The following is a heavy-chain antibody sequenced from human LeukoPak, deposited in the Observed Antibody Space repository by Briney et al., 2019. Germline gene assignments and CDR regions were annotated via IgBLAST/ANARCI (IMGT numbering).Heavy chain of an antibody. CDR2: IYSGGST. CDR3: ARPQGIDYYDSTYDAFDM. CDR1: GFIVSSSY. Sequence: GGSLRLSCAASGFIVSSSYMSWVRQAPGKGLEWVSVIYSGGSTYYADSVKGRFTISRDNSRNTLYLQMNSLRAEDTAVYYCARPQGIDYYDSTYDAFDMWGQGTMVTVSS. V-gene: IGHV3-53*01. J-gene: IGHJ3*02. D-gene: IGHD3-22*01.